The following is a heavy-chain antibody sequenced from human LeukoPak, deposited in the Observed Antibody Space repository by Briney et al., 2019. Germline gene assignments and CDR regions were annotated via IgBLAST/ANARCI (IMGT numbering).Heavy chain of an antibody. CDR2: IKQDGTEI. Sequence: GGSLRLSCAASGFTFNNYWMTWFRQAPGKGLEWVANIKQDGTEIFYVDSVRGRFIISRDNAENSLYLQMNSLRVEDTAVYYCARDKRLAVAGVFDYWGQGTLVTVSS. CDR3: ARDKRLAVAGVFDY. CDR1: GFTFNNYW. D-gene: IGHD6-19*01. V-gene: IGHV3-7*01. J-gene: IGHJ4*02.